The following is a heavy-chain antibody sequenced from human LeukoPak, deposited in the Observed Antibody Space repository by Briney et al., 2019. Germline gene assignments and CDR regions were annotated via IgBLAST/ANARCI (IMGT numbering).Heavy chain of an antibody. V-gene: IGHV1-2*02. Sequence: GASVKVSCKASGYTFTCYYMHWVRQAPGQGLEWMGWINPNSGGTNYAQKFQGRVTMTRDTSISTAYMELSRLRSDDTAVYYCARSCRGVESCIPNFDYWGQGTLVTVSS. J-gene: IGHJ4*02. CDR3: ARSCRGVESCIPNFDY. CDR2: INPNSGGT. D-gene: IGHD5-24*01. CDR1: GYTFTCYY.